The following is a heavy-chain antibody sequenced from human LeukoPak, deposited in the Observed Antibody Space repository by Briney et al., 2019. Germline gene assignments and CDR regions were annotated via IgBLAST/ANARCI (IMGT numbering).Heavy chain of an antibody. CDR2: ITNSGGST. V-gene: IGHV3-23*01. Sequence: GGSLRLSCAASGFTFNSYAMSWVRQAPGKGLEWVSTITNSGGSTYYADSVEGRFTISRDNSKNTLYLQMNSLRAEDTAVYYCAKNLNGGNTHSDYWGQGALVTVST. D-gene: IGHD4-23*01. J-gene: IGHJ4*02. CDR1: GFTFNSYA. CDR3: AKNLNGGNTHSDY.